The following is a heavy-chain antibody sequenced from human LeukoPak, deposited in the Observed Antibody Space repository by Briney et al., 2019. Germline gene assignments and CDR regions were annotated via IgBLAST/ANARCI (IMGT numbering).Heavy chain of an antibody. V-gene: IGHV3-74*01. Sequence: GGSLRLSCAASGFTFSTYWMHWVRQAPGKGLVWVSQINTDGNSTTYADSVKGRFTISRDNSKNTLYLQMNSLRAEDTAVYYCAKDYSSGWYGYYFDYWGQGTLVTVSS. D-gene: IGHD6-19*01. CDR3: AKDYSSGWYGYYFDY. CDR2: INTDGNST. J-gene: IGHJ4*02. CDR1: GFTFSTYW.